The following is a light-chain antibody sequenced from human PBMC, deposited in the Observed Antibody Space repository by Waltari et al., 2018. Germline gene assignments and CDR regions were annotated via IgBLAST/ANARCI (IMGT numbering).Light chain of an antibody. CDR2: KAS. Sequence: DIQMTQSPSSLSASVGDRVTITCRASPSISNWLAWYQQKPGKAPILLIYKASILKSGVPSRFRGSGSGTQFTLTIGSLQPGDFATYYCQQYNTYSSFGQGTKLEIK. CDR3: QQYNTYSS. V-gene: IGKV1-5*03. CDR1: PSISNW. J-gene: IGKJ2*01.